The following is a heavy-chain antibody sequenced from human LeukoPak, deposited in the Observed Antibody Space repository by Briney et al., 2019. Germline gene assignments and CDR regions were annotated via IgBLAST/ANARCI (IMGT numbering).Heavy chain of an antibody. Sequence: PGGSLRLSCAASGFTFSNAWMSWVRQAPGKGLEWVANIKQDGSEKYYVDSVKGRFTISRDNAKNSLYLQMNSLRAEDTAVYYCAGGTRVTIGDWGQGTLVPVSS. V-gene: IGHV3-7*01. J-gene: IGHJ4*02. CDR1: GFTFSNAW. D-gene: IGHD4-17*01. CDR2: IKQDGSEK. CDR3: AGGTRVTIGD.